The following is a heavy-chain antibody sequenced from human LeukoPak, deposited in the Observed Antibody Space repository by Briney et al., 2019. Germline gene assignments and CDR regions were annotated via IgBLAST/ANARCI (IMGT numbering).Heavy chain of an antibody. V-gene: IGHV1-2*02. CDR1: GYTFTGYY. D-gene: IGHD3-9*01. CDR2: INPNSGGT. J-gene: IGHJ4*02. CDR3: ARVNILTGYYLFDY. Sequence: GASVKVSCKASGYTFTGYYMHWVRQAPGQGLEGMGWINPNSGGTNYAQKFQGRVTMTRDTSISTAYMELSRLRSDDTAVFYCARVNILTGYYLFDYWGQGTLVTVSS.